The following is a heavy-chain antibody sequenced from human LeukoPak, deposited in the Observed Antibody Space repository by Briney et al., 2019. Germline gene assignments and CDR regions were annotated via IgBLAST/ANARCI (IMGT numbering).Heavy chain of an antibody. CDR1: CPSTTRGYD. CDR2: FFQSHSS. J-gene: IGHJ4*02. CDR3: ARVLSVPYLLDS. Sequence: PSETQSLIRAISCPSTTRGYDWASFRQSPGKGLEWIATFFQSHSSFYNPSLESRVTVSLDTFKSQYSLNLTSVTAADTAVYYCARVLSVPYLLDSWGRGTQVTVPS. D-gene: IGHD3-10*01. V-gene: IGHV4-38-2*01.